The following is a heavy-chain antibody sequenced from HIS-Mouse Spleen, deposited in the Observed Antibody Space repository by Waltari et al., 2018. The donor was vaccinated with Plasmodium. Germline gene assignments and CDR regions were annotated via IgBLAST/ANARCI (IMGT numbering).Heavy chain of an antibody. J-gene: IGHJ4*02. D-gene: IGHD1-7*01. CDR3: ARDRITGTSYFDY. CDR1: GGSIRSSSYS. Sequence: QLQLQESGPGLVKPSETLSLTCTVSGGSIRSSSYSWGWIRQPPGKGLEWIGSIYYSGSTYYNPSLKSRVTISVDTSKNQFSLKLSSVTAADTAVYYCARDRITGTSYFDYWGQGTLVTVSS. V-gene: IGHV4-39*07. CDR2: IYYSGST.